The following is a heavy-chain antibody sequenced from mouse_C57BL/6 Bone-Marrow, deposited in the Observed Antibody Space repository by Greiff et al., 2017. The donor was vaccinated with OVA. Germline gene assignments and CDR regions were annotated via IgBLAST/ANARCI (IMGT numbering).Heavy chain of an antibody. D-gene: IGHD2-5*01. CDR3: PRGSNYEDYYAMDY. Sequence: QVQLQQSGAELVRPGTSVKVSCKASGYAFTNYLIEWVKQRPGQGLEWIGVINPGSGGTNYNEKFKGKATLTADKSSSTAYMQLSSLTSEDSAVYFCPRGSNYEDYYAMDYWGQGTSVTVSS. V-gene: IGHV1-54*01. CDR2: INPGSGGT. CDR1: GYAFTNYL. J-gene: IGHJ4*01.